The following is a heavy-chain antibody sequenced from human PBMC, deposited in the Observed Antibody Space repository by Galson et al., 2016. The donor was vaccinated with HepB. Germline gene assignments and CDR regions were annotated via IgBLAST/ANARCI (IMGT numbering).Heavy chain of an antibody. Sequence: SLRLSCAASGFTFSSFEMNWVRQAPGKGLEWLSYISSSGTTIYYAESVKGRITISRDNARNSLYLQMNSLRVEDTAVYYCARDLVYPGDYGKYYYYGMDVRGQGTTVTVSS. CDR2: ISSSGTTI. V-gene: IGHV3-48*03. CDR1: GFTFSSFE. CDR3: ARDLVYPGDYGKYYYYGMDV. J-gene: IGHJ6*02. D-gene: IGHD4-17*01.